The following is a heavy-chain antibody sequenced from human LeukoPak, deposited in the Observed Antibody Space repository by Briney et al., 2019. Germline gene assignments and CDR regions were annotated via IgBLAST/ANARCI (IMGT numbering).Heavy chain of an antibody. J-gene: IGHJ5*02. CDR3: ARWAAAVPFDP. CDR1: GFTFSDYY. V-gene: IGHV3-11*01. Sequence: GGSLRLSCAASGFTFSDYYMSWIRQTPGKGLEWVSYISSSGSTIYYADSVKGRFAISRDNAKNSLYLQMNSLRAEDTAVYYCARWAAAVPFDPWGQGTLVTVSS. D-gene: IGHD6-13*01. CDR2: ISSSGSTI.